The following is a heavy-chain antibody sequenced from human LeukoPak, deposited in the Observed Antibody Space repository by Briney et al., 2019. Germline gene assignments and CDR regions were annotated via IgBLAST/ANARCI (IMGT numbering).Heavy chain of an antibody. D-gene: IGHD3-10*01. Sequence: GGSLRLSCAASGFTFSSYSMNWVRRAPGKGLEWVSSISSIISYIYYADSVKGRFTISRDNAKNSLYLQMNSLRAEDTAVYYCASPMVRGVILIPFDYWGQGTLVTVSS. J-gene: IGHJ4*02. V-gene: IGHV3-21*01. CDR1: GFTFSSYS. CDR2: ISSIISYI. CDR3: ASPMVRGVILIPFDY.